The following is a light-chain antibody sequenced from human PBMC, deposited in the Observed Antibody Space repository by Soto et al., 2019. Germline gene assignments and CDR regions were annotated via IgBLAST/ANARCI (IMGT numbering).Light chain of an antibody. CDR3: QQDGTPFQVT. Sequence: EIGLTQSPGTLSLSPGERATLSCRASQTVTSSYLAWYQHKPGQAPRLLIYGASTRATGIPDRFSGSGSGTDFTLTISRLEPEDFAVYSCQQDGTPFQVTFGTGTKVDIK. CDR2: GAS. V-gene: IGKV3-20*01. CDR1: QTVTSSY. J-gene: IGKJ3*01.